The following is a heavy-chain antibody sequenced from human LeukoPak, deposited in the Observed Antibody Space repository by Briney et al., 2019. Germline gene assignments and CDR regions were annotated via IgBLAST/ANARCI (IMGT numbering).Heavy chain of an antibody. CDR2: MSSSGGGT. CDR3: AKDWEWFGNFFDY. Sequence: GGSLRLSCAASGFTFSNYAMSWVRQAPGKGLEWVSGMSSSGGGTYYADFVKGRFTISRDNSKNTLYLQMNSLRAEDTAVYYCAKDWEWFGNFFDYWGQGTLVTVSS. V-gene: IGHV3-23*01. D-gene: IGHD3-3*01. J-gene: IGHJ4*02. CDR1: GFTFSNYA.